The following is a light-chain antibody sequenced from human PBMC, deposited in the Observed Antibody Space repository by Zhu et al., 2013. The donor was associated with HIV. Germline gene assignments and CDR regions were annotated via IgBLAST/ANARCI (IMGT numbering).Light chain of an antibody. Sequence: EIVLTQSPGTLSLSPGEGATLSCRASQSVSSTYLAWYQQKPGQAPRLLVYGASNRATGVPDRFSGGGSGTDFTLSISRLEPEDSAVYYCQQYGGSPLTFGGGTKVEI. V-gene: IGKV3-20*01. J-gene: IGKJ4*01. CDR1: QSVSSTY. CDR2: GAS. CDR3: QQYGGSPLT.